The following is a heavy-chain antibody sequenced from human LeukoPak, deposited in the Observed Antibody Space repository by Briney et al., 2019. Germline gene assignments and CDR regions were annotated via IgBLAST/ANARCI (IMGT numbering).Heavy chain of an antibody. J-gene: IGHJ4*02. CDR3: ARERGSYSYFDY. D-gene: IGHD1-26*01. CDR2: INHSGST. V-gene: IGHV4-34*01. CDR1: GGSFSGYY. Sequence: KPSETLSLTCAVYGGSFSGYYWSWIRQPPGKGLEWIGEINHSGSTNYNPSLKSRVTISVDTSKNQFSLKLSSVTAADTAVYYCARERGSYSYFDYWGQGTLVTVSS.